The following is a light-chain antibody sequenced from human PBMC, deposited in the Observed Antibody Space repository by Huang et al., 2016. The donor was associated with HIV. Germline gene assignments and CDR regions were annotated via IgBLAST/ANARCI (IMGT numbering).Light chain of an antibody. J-gene: IGKJ4*01. CDR3: QQSHSAQLT. Sequence: DIQMTQSPSSLSASVGDRVTITCRASQSISRYLNWYQQQPGKAPKLLIYAASSLQSGVPSRFSGSGSGTDFTLTISSLQPEDFATYYCQQSHSAQLTFGGGTKVEIK. CDR2: AAS. V-gene: IGKV1-39*01. CDR1: QSISRY.